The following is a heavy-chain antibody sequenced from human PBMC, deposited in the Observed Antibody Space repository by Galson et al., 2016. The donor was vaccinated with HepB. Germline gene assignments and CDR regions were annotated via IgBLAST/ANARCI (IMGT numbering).Heavy chain of an antibody. CDR1: GFTFSSFA. CDR2: ISPAGTYE. J-gene: IGHJ6*02. D-gene: IGHD2-15*01. Sequence: SLRLSCAASGFTFSSFAMHWVRQAPGKGLEWVAVISPAGTYEYYEDPVKGRFTLSRDNSKNTLYLQMNSLRAEDTAVHYCAKALGAGYCGGSSCAMDVWGQGTTVTVSS. V-gene: IGHV3-30*18. CDR3: AKALGAGYCGGSSCAMDV.